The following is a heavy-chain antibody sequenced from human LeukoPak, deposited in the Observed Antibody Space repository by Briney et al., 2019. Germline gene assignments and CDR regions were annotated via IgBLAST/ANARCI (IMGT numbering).Heavy chain of an antibody. V-gene: IGHV4-34*01. J-gene: IGHJ6*02. CDR1: GGSFSGYY. Sequence: ASETLSLTCAVYGGSFSGYYWSWIRQPPGKGLEWSGEINHSGSTNYNPSLKSRVTISVDTSKNQFSLKLSSVTAADTAVYYCARLPILELGNHYYYYGMDVWGQGTTVTVSS. D-gene: IGHD7-27*01. CDR3: ARLPILELGNHYYYYGMDV. CDR2: INHSGST.